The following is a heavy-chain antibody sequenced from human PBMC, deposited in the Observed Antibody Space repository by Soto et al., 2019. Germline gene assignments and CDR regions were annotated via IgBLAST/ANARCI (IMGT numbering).Heavy chain of an antibody. J-gene: IGHJ4*02. D-gene: IGHD3-10*01. Sequence: GASVKVSCKASGYTVTGHYIHWVRQAPGQGPGWMGEIGPASGDTRYAQKFQGRVTMTRDTSITTVYMELNNLSPDDTDVYYCGRGRSGQLVVFYWGQGTPVTVSS. CDR1: GYTVTGHY. V-gene: IGHV1-2*02. CDR3: GRGRSGQLVVFY. CDR2: IGPASGDT.